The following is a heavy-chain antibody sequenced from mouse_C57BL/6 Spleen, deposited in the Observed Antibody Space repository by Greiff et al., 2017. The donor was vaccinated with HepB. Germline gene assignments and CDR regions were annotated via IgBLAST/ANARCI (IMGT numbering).Heavy chain of an antibody. CDR1: GYSITSDY. J-gene: IGHJ4*01. Sequence: EVQLVESGPGLAKPSQTLSLTCSVTGYSITSDYWNWIRKFPGNKLEYMGYISYSGSTYYNPSHKSRISITQDTSKNQYYLQLNSVTTEDTATYYCARSRFITTVVGAMDYWGQGTSVTVSS. CDR3: ARSRFITTVVGAMDY. V-gene: IGHV3-8*01. D-gene: IGHD1-1*01. CDR2: ISYSGST.